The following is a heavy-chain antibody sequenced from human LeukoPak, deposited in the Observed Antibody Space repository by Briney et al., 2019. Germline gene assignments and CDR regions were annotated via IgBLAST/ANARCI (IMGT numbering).Heavy chain of an antibody. V-gene: IGHV4-59*01. D-gene: IGHD2-21*02. CDR2: IYYSGST. CDR1: GDSISSYY. CDR3: ARKVTRKGGDAFDI. J-gene: IGHJ3*02. Sequence: SETLSLTCTVSGDSISSYYWSWIRQPPGRGLEWIGYIYYSGSTNYNPSPKSRVTISIDTSKNQFSLKLSSVTAADTAVYYCARKVTRKGGDAFDIWGQGTMVTVSS.